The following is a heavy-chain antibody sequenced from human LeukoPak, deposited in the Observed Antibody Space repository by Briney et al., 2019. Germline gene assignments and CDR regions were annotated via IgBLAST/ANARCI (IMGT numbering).Heavy chain of an antibody. Sequence: SETLSLTCTVSGGSISSYYWSWIRQPPGQGLEWMGYIYYSGSTNYNPSLKSRVTISVDTSKNQFSLKLSSVTAADTAVYYCARWMWGVAGKYYYYGMDVWGQGTTVTVSS. CDR1: GGSISSYY. V-gene: IGHV4-59*08. CDR2: IYYSGST. CDR3: ARWMWGVAGKYYYYGMDV. J-gene: IGHJ6*02. D-gene: IGHD6-19*01.